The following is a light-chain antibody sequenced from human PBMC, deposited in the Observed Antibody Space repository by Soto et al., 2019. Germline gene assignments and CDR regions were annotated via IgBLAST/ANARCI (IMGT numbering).Light chain of an antibody. CDR2: GAS. Sequence: EIVLTQSPGTLSLSPGERATLSCRASLSVTSNFLAWYQQKPGQAPRLLIYGASSRATGIPDRFSGSGSGTDFTLTISRLEPEDFAVYYCHQYGSSPRTFGQGTKVEIK. CDR3: HQYGSSPRT. V-gene: IGKV3-20*01. CDR1: LSVTSNF. J-gene: IGKJ1*01.